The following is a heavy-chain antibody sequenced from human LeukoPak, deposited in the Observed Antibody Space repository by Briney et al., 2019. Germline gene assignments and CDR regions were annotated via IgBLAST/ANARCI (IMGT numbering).Heavy chain of an antibody. CDR2: IYHSGST. CDR1: GGSISSGGYY. D-gene: IGHD6-19*01. V-gene: IGHV4-30-2*01. Sequence: SQTLSLTCTVSGGSISSGGYYWSWIRQPPGKGLEWIGYIYHSGSTYYNPSLKSRVTISVDRSKNQFSLKLSSVTAADTAVYYCARDGIAVAGTRWDYWGQGTLVAVSS. J-gene: IGHJ4*02. CDR3: ARDGIAVAGTRWDY.